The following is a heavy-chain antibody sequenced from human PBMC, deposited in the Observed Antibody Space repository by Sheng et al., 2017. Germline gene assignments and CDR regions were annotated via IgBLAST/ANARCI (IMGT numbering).Heavy chain of an antibody. CDR3: AKDPTVTTFGRPAFDI. CDR1: GFTFSSYA. J-gene: IGHJ3*02. V-gene: IGHV3-23*04. Sequence: EVQLVESGGGLVQPGGSLRLSCAASGFTFSSYAMSWVRQAPGKGLEWVSAISGSGGSTYYADSVKGRFTISRDNSKNTLYLQMNSLRAEDTAVYYCAKDPTVTTFGRPAFDIWGQGTMVTVSS. D-gene: IGHD4-17*01. CDR2: ISGSGGST.